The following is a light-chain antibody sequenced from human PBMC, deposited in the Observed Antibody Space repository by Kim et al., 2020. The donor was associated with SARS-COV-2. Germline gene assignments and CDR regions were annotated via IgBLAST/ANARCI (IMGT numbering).Light chain of an antibody. CDR2: TAS. Sequence: SASRGDSVTITCRASQSINSWVAWYQQKPGKSPKLLIYTASTLESGIPSRFSGSGSGTEFTLTINSLQPEDLATYYCQQYETYYFTFGQGTKLEI. CDR3: QQYETYYFT. J-gene: IGKJ2*01. CDR1: QSINSW. V-gene: IGKV1-5*03.